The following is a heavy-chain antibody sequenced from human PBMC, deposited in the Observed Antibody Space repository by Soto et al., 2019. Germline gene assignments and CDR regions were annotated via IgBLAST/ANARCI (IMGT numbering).Heavy chain of an antibody. CDR3: ARGVYCGGDCYSYYFDY. Sequence: ASVKVSCKASGYTFTSYGISWVRQAPGQGLEWMGWISAYNGNTSYARKLRGRVTMTTDTSTSTAYMELRSLRSDDTAVYYCARGVYCGGDCYSYYFDYWGQGTLVTVSS. CDR2: ISAYNGNT. V-gene: IGHV1-18*04. CDR1: GYTFTSYG. J-gene: IGHJ4*02. D-gene: IGHD2-21*02.